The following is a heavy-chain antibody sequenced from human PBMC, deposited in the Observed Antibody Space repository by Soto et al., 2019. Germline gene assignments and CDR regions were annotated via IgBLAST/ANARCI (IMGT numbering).Heavy chain of an antibody. CDR1: GVSIHNSHSF. CDR3: GRVVEGATRHTDPDS. CDR2: VYHNGGA. J-gene: IGHJ5*01. Sequence: SETLSLTCTVSGVSIHNSHSFWAWIRQPPGKGLQFIASVYHNGGAHYNSSLKSRVTISVDTANNQVSLRMRSLTAADTAFYYCGRVVEGATRHTDPDSWGQGILVTVSS. D-gene: IGHD2-21*01. V-gene: IGHV4-39*01.